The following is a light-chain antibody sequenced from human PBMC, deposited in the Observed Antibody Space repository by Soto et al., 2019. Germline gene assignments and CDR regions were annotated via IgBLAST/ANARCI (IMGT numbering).Light chain of an antibody. V-gene: IGKV1-5*01. CDR3: HQYFTLPS. CDR1: QNINTW. Sequence: MAHSPSTLSSSVGDRVTITCRASQNINTWVAWYQQKPGKAPNILIYDAFTLESGVASRFSGSGSGTEFTLTISSLQPDDLATYYCHQYFTLPSFGGGTKVDIK. CDR2: DAF. J-gene: IGKJ4*01.